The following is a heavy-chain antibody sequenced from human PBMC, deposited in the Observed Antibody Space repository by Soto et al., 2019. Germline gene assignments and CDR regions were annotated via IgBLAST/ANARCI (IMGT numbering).Heavy chain of an antibody. CDR3: AREGDPVTVLDY. CDR1: AYTFTSNY. V-gene: IGHV1-46*01. J-gene: IGHJ4*02. Sequence: QVQLVQSGGEVRKPGASLEIPCKESAYTFTSNYINWVRQAPGKSLEWLGMVNPRTGSPSYARKFVGRVRMTRDTSTSTVHMTLNSLTSEDTAIYYCAREGDPVTVLDYWGQGTVVSVSS. D-gene: IGHD4-17*01. CDR2: VNPRTGSP.